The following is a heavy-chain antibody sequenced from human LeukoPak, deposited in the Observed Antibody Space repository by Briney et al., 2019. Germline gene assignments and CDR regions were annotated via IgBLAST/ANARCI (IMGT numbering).Heavy chain of an antibody. J-gene: IGHJ4*02. V-gene: IGHV3-23*01. Sequence: GGSLRLSCAASGFTFSSYAMTWVRQAPGKGLEWVSAISAGGGSTYYADSVKGRFTISRDNSKNTLYLQLNSLRAEDTAVYYCAKAGGWTNYFDYWDQGTLVTVSS. D-gene: IGHD6-19*01. CDR3: AKAGGWTNYFDY. CDR1: GFTFSSYA. CDR2: ISAGGGST.